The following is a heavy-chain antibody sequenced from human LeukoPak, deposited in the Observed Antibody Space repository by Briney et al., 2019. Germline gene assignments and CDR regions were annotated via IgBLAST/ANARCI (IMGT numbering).Heavy chain of an antibody. V-gene: IGHV1-2*02. CDR3: ARDRAAVAGQYFFDY. CDR1: GYTFTGYY. D-gene: IGHD6-19*01. Sequence: ASVKVSCKAPGYTFTGYYMHWVRQAPGQGLEWMGWINPNSGGTNYAQKFQGRVTMTRDTSINTAYMELSSLRSDDTAMYYCARDRAAVAGQYFFDYWGQGALVTVSS. J-gene: IGHJ4*02. CDR2: INPNSGGT.